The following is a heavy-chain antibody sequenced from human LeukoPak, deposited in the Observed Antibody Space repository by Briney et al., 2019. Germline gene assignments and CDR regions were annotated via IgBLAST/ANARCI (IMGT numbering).Heavy chain of an antibody. CDR1: GYTFTGYY. CDR3: AREYEGYYYDSSGYYPRDGPFDI. Sequence: GASVKVSCKASGYTFTGYYMHWVRQAPGQGLEWMGWINPNSGGTNYAQKFQGWVTMTRDTSISTAYMELSRLRSDDTAVYYCAREYEGYYYDSSGYYPRDGPFDIWGQGTMVTVSS. CDR2: INPNSGGT. D-gene: IGHD3-22*01. V-gene: IGHV1-2*04. J-gene: IGHJ3*02.